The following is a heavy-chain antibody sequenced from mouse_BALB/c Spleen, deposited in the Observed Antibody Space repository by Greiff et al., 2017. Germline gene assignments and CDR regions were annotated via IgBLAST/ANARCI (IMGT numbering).Heavy chain of an antibody. D-gene: IGHD1-1*01. Sequence: QVQLKQSGAELMKPGASVKISCKATGYTFSSYWIEWVKQRPGHGLEWIGEILPGSGSTNYNEKFKGKATFTADTSSNTAYMQLSSLTSEDSAVYYCASYYYGSSYGYAMDYWGQGTSVTVSS. CDR2: ILPGSGST. V-gene: IGHV1-9*01. CDR1: GYTFSSYW. CDR3: ASYYYGSSYGYAMDY. J-gene: IGHJ4*01.